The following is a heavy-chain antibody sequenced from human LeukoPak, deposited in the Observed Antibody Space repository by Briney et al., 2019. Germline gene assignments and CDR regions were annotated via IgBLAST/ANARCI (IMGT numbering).Heavy chain of an antibody. CDR2: IYYSGST. CDR1: GGSISSYY. J-gene: IGHJ2*01. CDR3: ARVSAVTSLWYFDL. Sequence: SETLSLTCTVSGGSISSYYWSWIRQPPGKGLEWIGYIYYSGSTNYNPSLKSRVTTSVDTSKNQFSLKLSSVTAADTAVYYCARVSAVTSLWYFDLWGRGTLVTVSS. V-gene: IGHV4-59*01. D-gene: IGHD4-17*01.